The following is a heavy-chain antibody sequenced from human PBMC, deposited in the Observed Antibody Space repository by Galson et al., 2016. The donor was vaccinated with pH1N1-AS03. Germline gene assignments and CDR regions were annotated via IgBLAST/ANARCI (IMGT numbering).Heavy chain of an antibody. J-gene: IGHJ2*01. CDR3: AAPYYDSSDDGGYFDL. CDR1: DASVSSSRFF. V-gene: IGHV4-39*07. CDR2: VFYSGMT. D-gene: IGHD3-22*01. Sequence: ETLSLTCNVSDASVSSSRFFWGWVRQSPGKGLEWIGSVFYSGMTYYNPSHKSRISISVDTSTNQFSLTLSSLTAADTAVYYCAAPYYDSSDDGGYFDLWGRGTLVSVSS.